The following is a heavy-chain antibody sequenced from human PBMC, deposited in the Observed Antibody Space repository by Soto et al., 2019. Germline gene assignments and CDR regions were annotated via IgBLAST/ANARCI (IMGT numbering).Heavy chain of an antibody. CDR1: GGSISSYY. D-gene: IGHD6-13*01. J-gene: IGHJ4*02. CDR3: ARHKGSSSWYPLDY. Sequence: QVQLQESGPGLVKPSETLSLTCTVSGGSISSYYWSWIRQPPGKGLEWIGNIYYSGSTSYKPSLKRRVTISVDPSKKQFSLKLSSVTAADTAVYYCARHKGSSSWYPLDYWGQGSLVTVSP. V-gene: IGHV4-59*01. CDR2: IYYSGST.